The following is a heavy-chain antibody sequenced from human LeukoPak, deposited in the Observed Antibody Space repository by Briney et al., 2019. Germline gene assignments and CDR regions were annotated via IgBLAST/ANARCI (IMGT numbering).Heavy chain of an antibody. Sequence: PGGSLRLSCAASGFTFSTYWMTWVRQAPGKGLEWVANIKQEGIEIYYVGSVKGRFTISRGNAKNSLYLQMNSLRAEDTAVYYCARDGVATGNYWGQGTLVTVSS. D-gene: IGHD4-23*01. CDR1: GFTFSTYW. CDR2: IKQEGIEI. CDR3: ARDGVATGNY. V-gene: IGHV3-7*01. J-gene: IGHJ4*02.